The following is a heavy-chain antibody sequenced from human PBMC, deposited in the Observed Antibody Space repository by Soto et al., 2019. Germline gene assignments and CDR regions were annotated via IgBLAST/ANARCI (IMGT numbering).Heavy chain of an antibody. V-gene: IGHV4-59*01. CDR2: IYYSGST. J-gene: IGHJ5*02. Sequence: PSETLSLTCTVSGGSISSYYWSWTRQPPGKGLEWIGYIYYSGSTNYNPSLKSRVTISVDTSKNQFSLKLSSVTAADTAVYYCTRGYSSGWYVRTFDPWGQGXLVTVYS. D-gene: IGHD6-19*01. CDR1: GGSISSYY. CDR3: TRGYSSGWYVRTFDP.